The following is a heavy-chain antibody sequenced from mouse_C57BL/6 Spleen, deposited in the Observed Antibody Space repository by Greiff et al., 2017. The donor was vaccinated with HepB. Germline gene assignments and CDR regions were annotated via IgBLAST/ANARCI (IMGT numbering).Heavy chain of an antibody. Sequence: QVQLQQPGAELVKPGASVKLSCKASGYTFTSYWMHWVKQRPGRGLEWIGRIDPNSGGTKYNEKFKSKATLTVDKPSSTAYMQLSSLTSEDSAVYYCARDDYGSSYDNWYFDVWGTGTTVTVSS. J-gene: IGHJ1*03. D-gene: IGHD1-1*01. CDR1: GYTFTSYW. CDR3: ARDDYGSSYDNWYFDV. V-gene: IGHV1-72*01. CDR2: IDPNSGGT.